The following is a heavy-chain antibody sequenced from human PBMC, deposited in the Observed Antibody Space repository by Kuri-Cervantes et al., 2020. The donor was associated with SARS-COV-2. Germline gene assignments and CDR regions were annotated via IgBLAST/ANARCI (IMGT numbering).Heavy chain of an antibody. D-gene: IGHD5-24*01. V-gene: IGHV1-8*02. CDR1: GYTFNIYD. CDR3: ARGGRGDGYNYAFDL. CDR2: MNPNSENT. J-gene: IGHJ4*01. Sequence: ASVKVSCKASGYTFNIYDIHWVRQATGQGLEWMGWMNPNSENTGYAQKFQGRVAMTRDTSISTVYMELSSLRSEDTAVYYCARGGRGDGYNYAFDLWGQGNPGHRLL.